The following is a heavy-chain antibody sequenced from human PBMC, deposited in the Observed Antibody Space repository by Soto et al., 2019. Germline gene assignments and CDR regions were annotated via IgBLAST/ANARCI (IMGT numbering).Heavy chain of an antibody. CDR1: GYTFTSYY. Sequence: ASVKVSCKASGYTFTSYYMHWVRQAPGQGLEWMGIINPSGGSTSYAQKFQGRVTMTRDTSTSTVYMELSSLRSEDTAVYYCAREYRYYDSSGYYYLDYWGQGTLVTVSS. J-gene: IGHJ4*02. CDR3: AREYRYYDSSGYYYLDY. D-gene: IGHD3-22*01. CDR2: INPSGGST. V-gene: IGHV1-46*01.